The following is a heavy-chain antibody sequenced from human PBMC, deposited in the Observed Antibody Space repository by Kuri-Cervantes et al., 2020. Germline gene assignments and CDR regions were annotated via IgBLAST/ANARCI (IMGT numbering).Heavy chain of an antibody. V-gene: IGHV3-64*02. Sequence: GESLKISCAASGFTFSSYAMHWVRQAPGKGLEYVSAISSNGGSTYYADSVKGRFTISRDNSKDTLYLQMDSLRAEDTAVYFCARGGYRNLDYWGQGTLVTVSS. J-gene: IGHJ4*02. CDR3: ARGGYRNLDY. CDR2: ISSNGGST. CDR1: GFTFSSYA. D-gene: IGHD5-18*01.